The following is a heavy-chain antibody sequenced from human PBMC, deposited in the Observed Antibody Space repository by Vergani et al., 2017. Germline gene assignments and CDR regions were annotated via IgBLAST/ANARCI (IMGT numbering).Heavy chain of an antibody. D-gene: IGHD3-3*01. Sequence: QVQPVQSGAEVKKPGASVKVSCKASGYTFTSYDINWVRQATGQGLEWMGWMNPNSGNTGDAQKFQGRVTMTRNTSIRTAYMELSSLRSEDTGVYYCARVTSPYDFWSGYYTSMDYYYYGMDVWGQGTTVTVSS. CDR2: MNPNSGNT. V-gene: IGHV1-8*01. CDR1: GYTFTSYD. CDR3: ARVTSPYDFWSGYYTSMDYYYYGMDV. J-gene: IGHJ6*02.